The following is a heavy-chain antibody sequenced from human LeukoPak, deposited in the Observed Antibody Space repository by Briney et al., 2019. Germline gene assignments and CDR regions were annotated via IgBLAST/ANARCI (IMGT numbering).Heavy chain of an antibody. J-gene: IGHJ4*02. CDR2: VSHSGST. V-gene: IGHV4-38-2*02. CDR3: AGERIERYTYASSDFDY. CDR1: GYSISSDYY. D-gene: IGHD5-18*01. Sequence: RTSETLSLTCTVSGYSISSDYYWGWIRQPPGKGLEWIASVSHSGSTYYNPSLKSRVTISVDTSKNQFSLKVTSVTAADTALYYCAGERIERYTYASSDFDYWGRGTLVTVSS.